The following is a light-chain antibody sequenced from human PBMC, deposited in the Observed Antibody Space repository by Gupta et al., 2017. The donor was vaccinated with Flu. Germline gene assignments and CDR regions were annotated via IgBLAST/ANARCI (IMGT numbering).Light chain of an antibody. V-gene: IGKV3-20*01. CDR3: QQYGSSPWT. CDR2: GAS. J-gene: IGKJ1*01. Sequence: EIVLTQSPGTLSLSPGERATLSCRASQSVSSSYLAWYQQKPGQDPRLLIYGASSRATGIPDRLSGSGSGTDFTLTISRLEPEDFAVYDCQQYGSSPWTFGQGTKVEIK. CDR1: QSVSSSY.